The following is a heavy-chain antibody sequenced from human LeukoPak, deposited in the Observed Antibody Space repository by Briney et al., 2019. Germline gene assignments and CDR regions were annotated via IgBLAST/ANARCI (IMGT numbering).Heavy chain of an antibody. J-gene: IGHJ5*02. CDR1: GGTFSSYA. D-gene: IGHD3-9*01. CDR3: ARGSSRGELYGIEWFDP. CDR2: IIPIFGTA. V-gene: IGHV1-69*13. Sequence: SVKVSCKASGGTFSSYAISWVRQAPGQGLEWMGGIIPIFGTANYAQKFQGGVTITADESTSTAYMELSSLRSEDTAVYYCARGSSRGELYGIEWFDPWGQGTLVTVSS.